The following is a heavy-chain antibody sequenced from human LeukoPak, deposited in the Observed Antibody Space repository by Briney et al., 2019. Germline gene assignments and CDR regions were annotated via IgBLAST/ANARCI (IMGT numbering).Heavy chain of an antibody. CDR3: AKDKYSSSWNGMDV. Sequence: LGGSLRLSCAASGFTFDDYAMHWVRQAPGKGLEWVSLISGDGGSTYYADSVKGRFTISRDNSKNSLYLQMNSLRTEDTALYYCAKDKYSSSWNGMDVWGQGTTVTVSS. D-gene: IGHD6-13*01. CDR1: GFTFDDYA. J-gene: IGHJ6*02. CDR2: ISGDGGST. V-gene: IGHV3-43*02.